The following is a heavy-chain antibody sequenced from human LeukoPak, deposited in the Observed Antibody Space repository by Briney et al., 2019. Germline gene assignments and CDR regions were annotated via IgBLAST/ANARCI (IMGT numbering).Heavy chain of an antibody. V-gene: IGHV6-1*01. J-gene: IGHJ4*02. CDR3: ARGRDVVVVPAADFDY. Sequence: SQTLSLTCDISGDSVSRNNIAWNWIRQSPSRGLQWLGRIYDRSIWYGEYAESMKSRLNISPDTSKNQFSLHLNSLTPEDTAVYYCARGRDVVVVPAADFDYWGQGILVTVSS. CDR1: GDSVSRNNIA. D-gene: IGHD2-2*01. CDR2: IYDRSIWYG.